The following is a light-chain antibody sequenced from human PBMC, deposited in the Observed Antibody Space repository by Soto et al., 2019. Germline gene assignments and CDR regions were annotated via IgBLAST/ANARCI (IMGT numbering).Light chain of an antibody. V-gene: IGLV1-40*01. Sequence: QSVLTQPPSVSWAPGQRGTISCTGSSANIGAAYNVDWYQQLPGTAPKLLIYGNNNRPSGVTARFSGSKSGTSASLAIDGLQAEDEGDYYWQSYDSSLRGYVFGTGTKLTVL. CDR1: SANIGAAYN. J-gene: IGLJ1*01. CDR2: GNN. CDR3: QSYDSSLRGYV.